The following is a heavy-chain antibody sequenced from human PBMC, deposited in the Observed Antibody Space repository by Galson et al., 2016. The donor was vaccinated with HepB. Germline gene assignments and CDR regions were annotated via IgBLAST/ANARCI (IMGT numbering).Heavy chain of an antibody. Sequence: SLRLSCAGSGFTFADYAMSWFRQAPGMGLEWLAVLWYDGIRDYYADSVKGRFTISRDNSENTLYLQMDSLRAEDTAIYYCATDPGTTTWKNYFEYWGQGTLVTVS. CDR3: ATDPGTTTWKNYFEY. D-gene: IGHD6-13*01. CDR1: GFTFADYA. CDR2: LWYDGIRD. J-gene: IGHJ4*02. V-gene: IGHV3-33*01.